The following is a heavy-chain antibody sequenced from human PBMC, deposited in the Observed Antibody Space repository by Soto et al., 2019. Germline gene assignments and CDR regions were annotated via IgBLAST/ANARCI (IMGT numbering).Heavy chain of an antibody. CDR2: IYPGDSDT. J-gene: IGHJ6*02. V-gene: IGHV5-51*01. Sequence: RGESLKISCKGSGYSFTSYWIGWVRQMPGKGLEWMGIIYPGDSDTRYSPSFQGQVTISADKSISTAYLQWSSLKASDTAMYYCARQTSIAAPYYYGMDVWGQGTTVTVSS. CDR1: GYSFTSYW. CDR3: ARQTSIAAPYYYGMDV. D-gene: IGHD6-6*01.